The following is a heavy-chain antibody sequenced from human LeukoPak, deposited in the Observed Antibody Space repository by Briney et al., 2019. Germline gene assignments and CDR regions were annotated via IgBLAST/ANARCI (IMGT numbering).Heavy chain of an antibody. CDR2: IDPSDSYT. Sequence: GESLKISCKGSGYSFTSYWISWVRQMPGKGLEWMGRIDPSDSYTNYRPSFQGHVTISSDKSITTAYLQWSSLKASDTAIYYCAREFYSGPFDYWGQGTLVTVSS. CDR3: AREFYSGPFDY. D-gene: IGHD2-21*01. V-gene: IGHV5-10-1*01. J-gene: IGHJ4*02. CDR1: GYSFTSYW.